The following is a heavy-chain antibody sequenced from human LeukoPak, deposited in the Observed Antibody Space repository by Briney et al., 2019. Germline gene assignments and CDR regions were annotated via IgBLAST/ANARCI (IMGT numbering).Heavy chain of an antibody. Sequence: ASVKVSCKASGGTFSSYAISWVRQAPGQGLEWMGGIIPIFGTANYAQKFQGRVTITADESTSTAYMELSSLRSEDTAVYYCASAYSQWLVPDYWGQGTLVTVSS. CDR1: GGTFSSYA. V-gene: IGHV1-69*13. D-gene: IGHD6-19*01. CDR3: ASAYSQWLVPDY. CDR2: IIPIFGTA. J-gene: IGHJ4*02.